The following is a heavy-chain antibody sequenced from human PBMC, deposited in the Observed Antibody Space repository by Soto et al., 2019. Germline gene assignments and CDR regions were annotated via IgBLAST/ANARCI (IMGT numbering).Heavy chain of an antibody. CDR3: ARGGDGSGSESVFDI. Sequence: QVQLVQSGAVVKKPGSSMKVSCKTLGDTFSTYPITWVRQAPGQGLEWMGRTIPMLAITDYAQKLQGRVTITADRSTTTAYMELSSLNFEDTAVYYCARGGDGSGSESVFDIWGQGTMVTVSS. CDR1: GDTFSTYP. CDR2: TIPMLAIT. J-gene: IGHJ3*02. D-gene: IGHD3-22*01. V-gene: IGHV1-69*02.